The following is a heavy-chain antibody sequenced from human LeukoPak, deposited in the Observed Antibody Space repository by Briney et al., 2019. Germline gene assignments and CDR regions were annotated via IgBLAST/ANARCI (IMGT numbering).Heavy chain of an antibody. CDR2: ITAYDGDT. CDR3: ARDWQLPSGPDVFDI. Sequence: ASVKVSCKASGFSFPSYGISWVRQAPGQGLEWIGWITAYDGDTNYAEKFRGRVTMATDTSTSTASMELWSLRSDDTAVYYCARDWQLPSGPDVFDIWGQGTLVTVSS. CDR1: GFSFPSYG. V-gene: IGHV1-18*01. D-gene: IGHD1-1*01. J-gene: IGHJ4*02.